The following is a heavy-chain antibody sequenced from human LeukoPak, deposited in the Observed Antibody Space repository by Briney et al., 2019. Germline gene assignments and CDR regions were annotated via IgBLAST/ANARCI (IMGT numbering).Heavy chain of an antibody. CDR3: ARDPSHYYDSSGYLY. J-gene: IGHJ4*02. D-gene: IGHD3-22*01. CDR2: ISAYNGNT. CDR1: GYTFTSYG. V-gene: IGHV1-18*01. Sequence: ASVKVSCKASGYTFTSYGISWVRQAPGQGLEWMGWISAYNGNTNYAQKLQGRVTMTTDTSTSTAYMELRSLRSDDTAVYYCARDPSHYYDSSGYLYWGQGTLVTVSS.